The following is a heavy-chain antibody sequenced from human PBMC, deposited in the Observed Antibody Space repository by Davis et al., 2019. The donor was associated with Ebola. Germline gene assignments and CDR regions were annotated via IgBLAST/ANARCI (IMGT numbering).Heavy chain of an antibody. CDR1: GFTFRSHD. CDR3: ANYIQRGAFDV. Sequence: GESLKISCAASGFTFRSHDMIWARQAPGKGLEWVSAISASGDTTYYADSVKGRFTISRDNSKSTLCLQMNTLRAEDTAIYYCANYIQRGAFDVWGQGTMVTVSS. D-gene: IGHD5-18*01. V-gene: IGHV3-23*01. J-gene: IGHJ3*01. CDR2: ISASGDTT.